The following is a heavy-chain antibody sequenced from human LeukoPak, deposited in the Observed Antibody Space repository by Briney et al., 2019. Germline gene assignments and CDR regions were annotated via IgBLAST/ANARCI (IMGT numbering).Heavy chain of an antibody. CDR3: ARHGVSSYYYDSTALDI. CDR1: GGSISSYY. V-gene: IGHV4-59*08. J-gene: IGHJ3*02. Sequence: SETLSLTCTVSGGSISSYYWSWIRQPPGKGLEWIGYIYYSGSTNYNPSLKSRVTISVDTSKNQFSLKLSSVTAADTAVYYCARHGVSSYYYDSTALDIWGQGTMLTVSS. D-gene: IGHD3-22*01. CDR2: IYYSGST.